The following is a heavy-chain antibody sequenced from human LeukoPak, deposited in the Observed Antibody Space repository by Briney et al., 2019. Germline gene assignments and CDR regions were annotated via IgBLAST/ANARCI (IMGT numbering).Heavy chain of an antibody. CDR2: IWYDGSKK. CDR1: GFTFSSYG. D-gene: IGHD5-24*01. Sequence: GGSLRLSCAASGFTFSSYGMHWVRQAPGKGLEWVALIWYDGSKKYYRDSVKGRFTISRDNSNNMLYLQMNSLRADDTAVYYCAKARDGYNYGHYWGQGTLVTVSP. V-gene: IGHV3-33*06. J-gene: IGHJ4*02. CDR3: AKARDGYNYGHY.